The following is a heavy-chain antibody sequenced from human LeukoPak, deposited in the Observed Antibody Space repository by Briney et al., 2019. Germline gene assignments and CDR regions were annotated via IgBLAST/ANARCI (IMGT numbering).Heavy chain of an antibody. CDR1: GYTFTTYY. J-gene: IGHJ4*02. CDR2: INPSGGST. CDR3: ARSYYYGSGSYYTLYYFDY. D-gene: IGHD3-10*01. Sequence: GASVTVSCKASGYTFTTYYMHWVRHAPGQGLEWMGIINPSGGSTSYAQKFQGRVTMTRDTSTSTVYMELSSRRSEDTAVYYCARSYYYGSGSYYTLYYFDYWGQGTLVTVSS. V-gene: IGHV1-46*01.